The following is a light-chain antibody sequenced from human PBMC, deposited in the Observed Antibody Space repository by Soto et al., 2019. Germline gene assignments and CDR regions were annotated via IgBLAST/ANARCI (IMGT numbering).Light chain of an antibody. CDR1: SSDIGGYNF. J-gene: IGLJ1*01. V-gene: IGLV2-8*01. CDR2: EVT. Sequence: QSVLAQPAAASGSPGQSFTISCTGTSSDIGGYNFVSWYQHHPGKAPKLMIYEVTKRPSGVPDRFSGSRSGNTAFLTVSGLLAEDEADFYCASYAGGNQVFGTGTKVTVL. CDR3: ASYAGGNQV.